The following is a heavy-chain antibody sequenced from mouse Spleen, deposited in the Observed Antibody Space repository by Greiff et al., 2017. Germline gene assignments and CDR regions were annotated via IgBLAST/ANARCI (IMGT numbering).Heavy chain of an antibody. CDR2: INPNYGTT. V-gene: IGHV1-39*01. Sequence: EVQLQHSGPELVKPGASVKISCKASGYSFTDYNMNWVKQSNGKSLEWIGVINPNYGTTSYNQKFKGKATLTVDQSSSTAYMQLNSLTSEDSAVYYCARYHYGSSYWYFDVWGTGTTVTVSS. D-gene: IGHD1-1*01. J-gene: IGHJ1*03. CDR3: ARYHYGSSYWYFDV. CDR1: GYSFTDYN.